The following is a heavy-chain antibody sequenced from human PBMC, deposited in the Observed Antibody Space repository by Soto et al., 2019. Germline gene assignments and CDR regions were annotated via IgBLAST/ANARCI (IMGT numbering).Heavy chain of an antibody. V-gene: IGHV1-8*01. CDR2: MNPESGST. Sequence: ASVKVSCKASGYTFNTYDINWVRQATGEGLEWMGWMNPESGSTGFAQSFQGRITLTRNTSLNTVYMEVSSLTNEDTAVYFCARSGGSGYYSAHYYGMDVWGQGTPVTVSS. CDR1: GYTFNTYD. J-gene: IGHJ6*02. CDR3: ARSGGSGYYSAHYYGMDV. D-gene: IGHD3-22*01.